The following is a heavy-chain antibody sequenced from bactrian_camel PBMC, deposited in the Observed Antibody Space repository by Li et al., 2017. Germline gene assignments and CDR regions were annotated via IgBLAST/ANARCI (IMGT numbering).Heavy chain of an antibody. J-gene: IGHJ6*01. Sequence: VQLVESGGGLVQPGGSLRLSCIASGFTFSNWGMSWVRQAPGKGLEWVSGMRSDGSNTDYADSVKGRFTISRDNAKNTLYLQMNSLKSEDTALYYCAIRDLLTTAGYSSWGQGTQVTVS. CDR2: MRSDGSNT. CDR1: GFTFSNWG. CDR3: AIRDLLTTAGYSS. V-gene: IGHV3S7*01. D-gene: IGHD3*01.